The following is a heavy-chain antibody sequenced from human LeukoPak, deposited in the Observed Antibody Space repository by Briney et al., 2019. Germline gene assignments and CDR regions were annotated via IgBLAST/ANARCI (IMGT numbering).Heavy chain of an antibody. J-gene: IGHJ4*02. CDR3: ARTCSSSRCYMVH. Sequence: ASVKVSCKASGYTFSNFGITWVRQAPGQGREGMGWISVYNGNTNYAQKLQGRVTLTTDTSTSTAYMELTSLRSDDTALYYCARTCSSSRCYMVHWGQGPLVTVSS. CDR2: ISVYNGNT. CDR1: GYTFSNFG. V-gene: IGHV1-18*01. D-gene: IGHD2-2*02.